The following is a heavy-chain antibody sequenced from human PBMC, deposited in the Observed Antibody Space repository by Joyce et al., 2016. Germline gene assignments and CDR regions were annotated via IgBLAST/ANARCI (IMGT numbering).Heavy chain of an antibody. CDR1: GVTFSSYA. V-gene: IGHV3-23*01. CDR3: AKHSSSSYYSGMDV. CDR2: TSASGGST. J-gene: IGHJ6*02. Sequence: EVQVLESGGGLIQPGGSLRLSCAASGVTFSSYAMSWVRQAPGKGLEWVSGTSASGGSTYYADSVKGRFTISRDNSKNTLYLQMNSLRAEDTAVYYCAKHSSSSYYSGMDVWGQGTTVTVSS. D-gene: IGHD6-6*01.